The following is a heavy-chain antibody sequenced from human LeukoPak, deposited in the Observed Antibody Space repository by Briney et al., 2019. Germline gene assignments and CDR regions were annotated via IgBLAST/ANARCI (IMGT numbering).Heavy chain of an antibody. D-gene: IGHD2-8*02. CDR1: GGSISSYY. Sequence: SETLSLTCTVSGGSISSYYWSWIRQPPGKGLEWIGYIYYSGSTNYNPSLKSRVTISVDTSKNQFSPKLSSVTAADTAVYYCASRVLASSDFDYWGQGTLVTVSS. V-gene: IGHV4-59*01. CDR2: IYYSGST. J-gene: IGHJ4*02. CDR3: ASRVLASSDFDY.